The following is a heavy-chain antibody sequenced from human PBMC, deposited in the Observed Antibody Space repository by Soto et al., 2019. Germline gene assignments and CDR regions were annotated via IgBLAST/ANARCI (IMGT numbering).Heavy chain of an antibody. CDR1: GYTFTGHY. CDR3: AREGELVAAATDF. D-gene: IGHD3-16*01. CDR2: IGPNSGVT. Sequence: QVQLVQSGAEVKKPGASVKVSCKASGYTFTGHYMHWVRQAPEGGLGWLGWIGPNSGVTNYAQQFQGRVSMTRDTSISTVYMEVTRLTSDDTAVYFCAREGELVAAATDFWGQGTLVTVSS. J-gene: IGHJ4*02. V-gene: IGHV1-2*02.